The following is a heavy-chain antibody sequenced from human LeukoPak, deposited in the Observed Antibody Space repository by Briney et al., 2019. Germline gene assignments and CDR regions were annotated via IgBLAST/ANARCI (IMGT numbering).Heavy chain of an antibody. D-gene: IGHD6-13*01. CDR1: GGSFSGYY. J-gene: IGHJ3*02. CDR3: ARTSIAAAAQDAFDI. Sequence: PSETLSLTCAVYGGSFSGYYWSWIRQPPGKGLEWIGEINHSGSTNYNPSLKSRVTISVDTSKNQFSLKLSSVTAADTAVYYCARTSIAAAAQDAFDIWGQGTMVTVSS. CDR2: INHSGST. V-gene: IGHV4-34*01.